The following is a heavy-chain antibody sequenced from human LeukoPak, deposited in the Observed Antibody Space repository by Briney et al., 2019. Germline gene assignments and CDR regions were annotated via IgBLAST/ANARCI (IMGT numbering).Heavy chain of an antibody. D-gene: IGHD3-10*01. V-gene: IGHV5-51*01. CDR2: IYPGDSDT. CDR1: GYCFSSYW. Sequence: GESLKISCKGSGYCFSSYWIGWGRHIPQKGLEWMGIIYPGDSDTSYSPSFQGQVTTSADKSISTAYLQWSSLKASDTAMYYCARGPSLLLWFGEFDYWGQGTLVTVSS. CDR3: ARGPSLLLWFGEFDY. J-gene: IGHJ4*02.